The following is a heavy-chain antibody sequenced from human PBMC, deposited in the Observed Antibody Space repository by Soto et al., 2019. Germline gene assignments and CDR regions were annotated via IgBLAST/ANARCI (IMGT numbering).Heavy chain of an antibody. J-gene: IGHJ4*02. D-gene: IGHD1-26*01. Sequence: EVQLEESGGDLVQPGGSLRLSCAASGFTFSSYWMHWVRQAPGKGLVWVSRINNDGGTTTYAETVKGRFTISRDNARNTVYRKMNSLRPEDTALYYCVRVGSGSYSWRDSWGQGTLVTVSS. CDR2: INNDGGTT. V-gene: IGHV3-74*01. CDR1: GFTFSSYW. CDR3: VRVGSGSYSWRDS.